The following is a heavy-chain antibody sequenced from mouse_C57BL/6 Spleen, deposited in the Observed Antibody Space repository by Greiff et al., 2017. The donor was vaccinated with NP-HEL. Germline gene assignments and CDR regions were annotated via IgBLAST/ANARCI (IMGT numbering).Heavy chain of an antibody. V-gene: IGHV3-6*01. J-gene: IGHJ2*01. D-gene: IGHD1-1*01. CDR3: AREVLRRYFDY. CDR2: ISYDGSN. Sequence: DVKLQESGPGLVKPSQSLSLTCSVTGYSITSGYYWNWIRQFPGNKLEWMGYISYDGSNNYNPSLKNRISITRDTSKNQFFLKLNSVTTEDTATYYCAREVLRRYFDYWGQGTTLTVSS. CDR1: GYSITSGYY.